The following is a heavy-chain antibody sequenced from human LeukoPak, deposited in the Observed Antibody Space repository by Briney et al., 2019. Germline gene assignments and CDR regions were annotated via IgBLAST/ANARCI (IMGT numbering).Heavy chain of an antibody. J-gene: IGHJ6*02. D-gene: IGHD3-10*01. V-gene: IGHV4-31*03. Sequence: SETLSLTCSVSGCPINSDGYYWSWIRQHPGKGLEWIGYIYYSGSTYYNPSLKSRLTISVDTSKNQLSLKLSSVTAADTAVYYCATERGVTKYYGMDVWGQGTTVTVSS. CDR2: IYYSGST. CDR1: GCPINSDGYY. CDR3: ATERGVTKYYGMDV.